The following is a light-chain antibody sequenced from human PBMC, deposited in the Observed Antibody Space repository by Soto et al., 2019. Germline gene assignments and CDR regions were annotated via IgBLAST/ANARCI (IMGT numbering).Light chain of an antibody. Sequence: DIQMTQSPSSLSTSVGDRVTITCRASQGISNYLAWYQQKPGKAPKLLIYDASSRATGVPARFSGSRSGTEFTLTISSLQSEDFAIYYCQPYNSWPLTFGGGTKVDIK. CDR3: QPYNSWPLT. V-gene: IGKV1-NL1*01. J-gene: IGKJ4*02. CDR1: QGISNY. CDR2: DAS.